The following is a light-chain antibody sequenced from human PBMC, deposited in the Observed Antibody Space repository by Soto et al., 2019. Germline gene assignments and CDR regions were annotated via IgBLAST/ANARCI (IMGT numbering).Light chain of an antibody. CDR2: GAS. CDR1: QSVSSN. CDR3: QQYNNSLPV. J-gene: IGKJ1*01. Sequence: EIVMTQSPATLSVSPGERATLSCRASQSVSSNLAWYQQKPGQAPRLLIYGASTRPTGIPARFSGSGSGTEFTLTIRSLQSEDFAVYYCQQYNNSLPVFGQGTKVEIK. V-gene: IGKV3-15*01.